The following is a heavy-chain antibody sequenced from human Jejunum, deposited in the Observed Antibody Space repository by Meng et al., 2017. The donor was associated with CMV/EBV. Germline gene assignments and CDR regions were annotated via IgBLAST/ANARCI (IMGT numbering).Heavy chain of an antibody. D-gene: IGHD4-11*01. CDR3: ARKRNSNWFDS. V-gene: IGHV3-7*01. CDR2: IKEDGSEK. Sequence: AAAGFTFSNDWRTWVRQAPGKGLEWVANIKEDGSEKYFVDSVNGRFTISRDNAQNSLYLQMNSLRVADTAVYYCARKRNSNWFDSWGQGTLVTVSS. J-gene: IGHJ5*01. CDR1: GFTFSNDW.